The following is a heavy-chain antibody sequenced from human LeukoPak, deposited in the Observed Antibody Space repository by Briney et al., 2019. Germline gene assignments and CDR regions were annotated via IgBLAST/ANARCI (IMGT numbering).Heavy chain of an antibody. Sequence: PGGFLRLSCVASGFTFSSYVMTWVRQAPGKGLEWVSTVGGSGGITDYADSVKGRFTISRDNSKNTLYLQMNSLRAEDTALYYCAKVKWELSDSLDIWGQGTMVTVSS. J-gene: IGHJ3*02. CDR2: VGGSGGIT. CDR3: AKVKWELSDSLDI. CDR1: GFTFSSYV. D-gene: IGHD1-26*01. V-gene: IGHV3-23*01.